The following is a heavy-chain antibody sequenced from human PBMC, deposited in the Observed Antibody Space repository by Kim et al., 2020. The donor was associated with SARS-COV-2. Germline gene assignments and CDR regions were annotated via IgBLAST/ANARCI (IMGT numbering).Heavy chain of an antibody. J-gene: IGHJ6*02. CDR1: GGSISSYY. D-gene: IGHD6-13*01. Sequence: SETLSLTCTVSGGSISSYYWSWIRQPPGKGLEWIGYIYYSGSTNYNPSLKNRVTISVDTSKNQFSLKLSSVTAADTAVYYCARLAAEYYYYYGMDVWGQG. V-gene: IGHV4-59*08. CDR2: IYYSGST. CDR3: ARLAAEYYYYYGMDV.